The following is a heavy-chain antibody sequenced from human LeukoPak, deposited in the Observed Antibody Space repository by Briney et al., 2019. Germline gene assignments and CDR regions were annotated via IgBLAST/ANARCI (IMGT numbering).Heavy chain of an antibody. CDR2: ISGSGGSA. CDR1: GFTFSSYA. CDR3: AKVRVYTIDRPFDY. Sequence: GGSLRLSCAASGFTFSSYAMSWVRQAPGKGLEWVSAISGSGGSAYYADSVKGRFTISRDNSKNTLYLQMNSLRAEDTAVYYCAKVRVYTIDRPFDYWGQGTLVTVSS. J-gene: IGHJ4*02. D-gene: IGHD2-2*02. V-gene: IGHV3-23*01.